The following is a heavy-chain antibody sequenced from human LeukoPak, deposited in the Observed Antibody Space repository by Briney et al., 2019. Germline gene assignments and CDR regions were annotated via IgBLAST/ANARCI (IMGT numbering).Heavy chain of an antibody. D-gene: IGHD2-2*02. CDR2: MNSNSCNT. V-gene: IGHV1-8*01. CDR3: ARGPVYCSSTSCYTGFDY. CDR1: GYTFTSYD. J-gene: IGHJ4*02. Sequence: GASVKVSCKASGYTFTSYDINWVRQATGQGLAWVGWMNSNSCNTGYAQKFQGRVTMTRNTSISTAYMELSSLRSEDTAVYYCARGPVYCSSTSCYTGFDYWGQGTLVTVSS.